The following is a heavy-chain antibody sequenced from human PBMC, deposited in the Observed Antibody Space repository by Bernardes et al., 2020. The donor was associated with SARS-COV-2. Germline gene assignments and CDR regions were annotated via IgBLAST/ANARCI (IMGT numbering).Heavy chain of an antibody. J-gene: IGHJ4*02. CDR2: VNGDGSTT. V-gene: IGHV3-74*01. CDR1: GFTFSNSW. Sequence: GCSLLLSCAATGFTFSNSWMHWVRQTPEQGLVWVSRVNGDGSTTNYADSVKGRFSISRDNAKNTVYLQMNSLRVEDTALYYCARGSGNYYFDVWGQGILVTVSS. CDR3: ARGSGNYYFDV. D-gene: IGHD1-26*01.